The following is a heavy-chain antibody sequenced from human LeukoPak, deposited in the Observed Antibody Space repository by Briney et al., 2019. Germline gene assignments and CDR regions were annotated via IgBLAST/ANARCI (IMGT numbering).Heavy chain of an antibody. Sequence: GGSLRLSCAASGFTVSSNYMSWVRQAPGKGLEWVSVIYSGGSTYYADSVKGRFTISRDNSKNTLYLQMNSLRAEDTAVYYCASLYDYVWGCGGYWGQGTLVTVSS. CDR1: GFTVSSNY. V-gene: IGHV3-53*01. CDR2: IYSGGST. D-gene: IGHD3-16*01. CDR3: ASLYDYVWGCGGY. J-gene: IGHJ4*02.